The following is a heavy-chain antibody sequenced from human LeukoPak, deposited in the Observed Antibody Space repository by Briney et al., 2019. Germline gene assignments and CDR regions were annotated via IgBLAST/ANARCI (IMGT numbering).Heavy chain of an antibody. CDR2: ISSSSSYI. J-gene: IGHJ4*02. CDR3: AKDMEGYSSSSEGVY. Sequence: GGSLRLSCAASGFTFSSYSTNWVRQAPGKGLEWVSSISSSSSYIYYADSVKGRFTISRDNSKNTLYLQMNSLRAEDTAVYYCAKDMEGYSSSSEGVYWGQGTLVTVSS. CDR1: GFTFSSYS. V-gene: IGHV3-21*04. D-gene: IGHD6-6*01.